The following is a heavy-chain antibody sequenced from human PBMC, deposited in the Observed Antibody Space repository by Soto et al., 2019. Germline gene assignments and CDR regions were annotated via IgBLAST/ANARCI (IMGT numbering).Heavy chain of an antibody. D-gene: IGHD3-10*01. CDR2: ISGSGGST. Sequence: EVQLLESGGGLVQPGGSLRLSCAASGFTFSNYAMSWVRQAPGKGLEWVSAISGSGGSTYYAGSVKGRFTISRDNSKNTLYMQMTRLRADDTAVYYCAKVYLYGSGSCLFDYWGQGTLVTVSS. J-gene: IGHJ4*02. CDR1: GFTFSNYA. V-gene: IGHV3-23*01. CDR3: AKVYLYGSGSCLFDY.